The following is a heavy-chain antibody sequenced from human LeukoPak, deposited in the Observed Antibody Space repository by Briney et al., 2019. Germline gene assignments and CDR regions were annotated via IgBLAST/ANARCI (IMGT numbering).Heavy chain of an antibody. CDR2: LSGLGDSK. J-gene: IGHJ4*02. D-gene: IGHD5-18*01. V-gene: IGHV3-23*01. CDR1: GFIFKNYA. Sequence: GGSLRLSCSASGFIFKNYAMSWVRQAPGKGLEWVSGLSGLGDSKYYADSVNGRFSISRDNANNRLYLQMNNLRAGDTAVYYCAKDFRDTSMFTDGYFDSWGQGALVTVSS. CDR3: AKDFRDTSMFTDGYFDS.